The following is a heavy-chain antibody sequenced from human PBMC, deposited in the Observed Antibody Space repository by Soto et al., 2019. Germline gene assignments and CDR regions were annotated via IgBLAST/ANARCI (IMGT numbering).Heavy chain of an antibody. D-gene: IGHD6-13*01. V-gene: IGHV4-61*01. CDR2: ISYRGNT. CDR1: GGSVSSGSYY. Sequence: QVQLQESGPGLVKPSETLSLTCTVSGGSVSSGSYYWSWLRQPPGKALEWIGYISYRGNTNYNPSLRSRVAISIDTSRNQFSLKLSSVTAADTAVYYCTRDSRSACFYSWGQGTLVTVSS. CDR3: TRDSRSACFYS. J-gene: IGHJ5*01.